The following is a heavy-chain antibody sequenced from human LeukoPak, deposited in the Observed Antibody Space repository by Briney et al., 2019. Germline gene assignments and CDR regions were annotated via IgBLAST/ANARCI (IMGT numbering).Heavy chain of an antibody. V-gene: IGHV1-2*02. CDR1: GYTFTGYY. CDR3: ARDLDQYSGRFGGFGHDF. J-gene: IGHJ4*02. D-gene: IGHD1-26*01. Sequence: ASVKVFCKASGYTFTGYYMHWVRQAPGQGLEWMGWINPNSGGPNYAQKFQGRVTMTTDTSTSTAYMDLRSLRSDDTAVYYCARDLDQYSGRFGGFGHDFWGQGTLVTVSS. CDR2: INPNSGGP.